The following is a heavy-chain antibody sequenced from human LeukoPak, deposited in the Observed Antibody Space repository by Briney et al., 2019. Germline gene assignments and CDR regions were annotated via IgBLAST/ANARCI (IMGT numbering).Heavy chain of an antibody. V-gene: IGHV3-48*01. Sequence: TGGSLRLSCAASGFTFSSYSMNWVRQAPGKGLEWVSYISSSSSTIYYADSVKGRFTISRDNAKNSLYLQMNSLRAEDTAVYYCAKIGGLVPTDYFDYWGQGTLVTVSS. J-gene: IGHJ4*02. CDR2: ISSSSSTI. CDR1: GFTFSSYS. CDR3: AKIGGLVPTDYFDY. D-gene: IGHD6-19*01.